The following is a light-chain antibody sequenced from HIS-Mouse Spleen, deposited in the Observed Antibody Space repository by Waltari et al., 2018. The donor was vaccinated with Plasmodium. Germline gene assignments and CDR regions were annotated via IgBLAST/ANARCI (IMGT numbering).Light chain of an antibody. CDR2: EVS. CDR3: SSYAGSNNLV. CDR1: SSDVGGYNY. J-gene: IGLJ2*01. V-gene: IGLV2-8*01. Sequence: QSALTQPPSASGSPGQSVTISCTGTSSDVGGYNYVSWYQQHPGKAPKRMMYEVSRRPEGGPERFAGAKSGNTASLGVSGLQAEDEADYYCSSYAGSNNLVFGGGTKLTVL.